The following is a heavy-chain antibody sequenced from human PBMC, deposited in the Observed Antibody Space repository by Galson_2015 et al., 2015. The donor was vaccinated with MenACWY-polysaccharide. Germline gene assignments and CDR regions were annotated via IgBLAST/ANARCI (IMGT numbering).Heavy chain of an antibody. J-gene: IGHJ4*02. Sequence: SLRLSCAASGFSFSTYWMHWVRQAPGEGLVWVSRINSDGSSTGYADSVKGRLTISRDNAKNTLYLQMNSLRADDTAVYYCARKVRPYTGGAIPDYWGQETLVTVSS. CDR3: ARKVRPYTGGAIPDY. V-gene: IGHV3-74*01. D-gene: IGHD2-8*02. CDR2: INSDGSST. CDR1: GFSFSTYW.